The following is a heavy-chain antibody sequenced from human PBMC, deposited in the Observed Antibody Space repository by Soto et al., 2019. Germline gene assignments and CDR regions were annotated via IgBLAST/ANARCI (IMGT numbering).Heavy chain of an antibody. Sequence: GGALRLSCAGCGFTFSDYYTIWIRQAPGKGLEWVSYMSSSGVTVFYADSVKGRFTISRDNAKNALYLQMYSLRAEDSAVYYCASNTISAAGADYYGLDVWGQRTTVTVSS. CDR2: MSSSGVTV. J-gene: IGHJ6*02. CDR3: ASNTISAAGADYYGLDV. V-gene: IGHV3-11*01. D-gene: IGHD6-13*01. CDR1: GFTFSDYY.